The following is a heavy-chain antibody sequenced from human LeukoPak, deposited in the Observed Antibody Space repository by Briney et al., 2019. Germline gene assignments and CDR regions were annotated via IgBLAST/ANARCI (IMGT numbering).Heavy chain of an antibody. V-gene: IGHV3-74*01. J-gene: IGHJ4*02. Sequence: GGSLRLSCAASGFTFSSYAMTWVRQAPGKGLVWVSRINSDGSSTSYADSVKGRFTISRDNAKNTLYLQMNSLRAEDTAVYYCARDREYFDWFPDYWGQGTLVTVSS. CDR3: ARDREYFDWFPDY. CDR1: GFTFSSYA. CDR2: INSDGSST. D-gene: IGHD3-9*01.